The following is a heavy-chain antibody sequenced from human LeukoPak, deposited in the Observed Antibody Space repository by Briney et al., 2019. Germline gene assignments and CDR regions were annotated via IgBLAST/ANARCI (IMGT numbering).Heavy chain of an antibody. V-gene: IGHV4-30-4*07. J-gene: IGHJ4*02. D-gene: IGHD7-27*01. CDR1: GFTFSSYA. CDR2: IFSSGST. CDR3: ARDKTGIFDY. Sequence: LRLSCAASGFTFSSYAMSWVRQAPGKGLEWIGYIFSSGSTYYNPSLKSQITISIDTSKNQFSLKLNSVTAADTAVYYCARDKTGIFDYWGRGTLVTVSS.